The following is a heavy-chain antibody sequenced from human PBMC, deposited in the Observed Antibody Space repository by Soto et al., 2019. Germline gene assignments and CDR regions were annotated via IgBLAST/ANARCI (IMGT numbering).Heavy chain of an antibody. V-gene: IGHV4-39*01. CDR2: IYSSGST. CDR3: ARSLPHYDILTGYYPYYYYGMDV. D-gene: IGHD3-9*01. CDR1: GGSISSSSYY. J-gene: IGHJ6*02. Sequence: PSETLSLTCTVSGGSISSSSYYWGWIRQPPGKGLEWIGSIYSSGSTYYNPSLKSRVTISVDTSKNQFSLKLSSVTAADTAVYYCARSLPHYDILTGYYPYYYYGMDVWGQGNTVT.